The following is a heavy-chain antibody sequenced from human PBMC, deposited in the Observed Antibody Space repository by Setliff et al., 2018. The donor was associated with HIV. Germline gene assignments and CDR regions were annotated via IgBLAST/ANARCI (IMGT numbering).Heavy chain of an antibody. CDR3: GRGDSLLESIVWFDR. CDR2: LIPLFGSA. D-gene: IGHD1-1*01. Sequence: ASVKVSCKASGGSFSSYGFTWVRQAPGQGLEWMGGLIPLFGSANYPQKFQGRVTMTADESTRTVYMELSRLGVEDTAMYYCGRGDSLLESIVWFDRWGQGTLVTVS. J-gene: IGHJ5*02. CDR1: GGSFSSYG. V-gene: IGHV1-69*13.